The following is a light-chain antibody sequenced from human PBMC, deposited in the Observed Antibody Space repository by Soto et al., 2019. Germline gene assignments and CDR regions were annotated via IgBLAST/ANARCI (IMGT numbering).Light chain of an antibody. J-gene: IGKJ1*01. Sequence: EIVLTQSPATLSLSPGERATLSCRASQSVSSYLAWYQQKPGQAPRLLIYGASTRATSIPARFSGSGSGTDFTLTISSLQPEDFAVYYCQQYNNWPWTFGQGTKVDIK. CDR1: QSVSSY. CDR2: GAS. CDR3: QQYNNWPWT. V-gene: IGKV3-11*01.